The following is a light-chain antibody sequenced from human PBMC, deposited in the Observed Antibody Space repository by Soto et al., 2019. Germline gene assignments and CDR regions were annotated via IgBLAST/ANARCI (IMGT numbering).Light chain of an antibody. CDR1: QSVTKNN. CDR3: QQRSNWPLIT. J-gene: IGKJ5*01. Sequence: EIVLTQSPGTLSLSPGERATLSCRASQSVTKNNLNWYQQKPGQAPRLLIYAASTRAAAVPDRFTGSGSGTDFALTISRLEPEDFAVYYCQQRSNWPLITFGQGTRLEIK. V-gene: IGKV3D-20*02. CDR2: AAS.